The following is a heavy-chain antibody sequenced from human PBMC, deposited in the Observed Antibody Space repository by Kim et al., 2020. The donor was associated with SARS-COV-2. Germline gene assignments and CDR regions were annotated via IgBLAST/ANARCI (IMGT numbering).Heavy chain of an antibody. CDR1: GFTFGSYS. D-gene: IGHD5-18*01. CDR2: ISRISGYI. J-gene: IGHJ4*02. Sequence: GGSLRLSCAASGFTFGSYSMNWVRQAPGKGLEWVSSISRISGYISYADSVKGRFTISRDNAKNSLYLQRNSLRAEDTAVYYCAREYPGYSYGPFDYWGQGTL. V-gene: IGHV3-21*01. CDR3: AREYPGYSYGPFDY.